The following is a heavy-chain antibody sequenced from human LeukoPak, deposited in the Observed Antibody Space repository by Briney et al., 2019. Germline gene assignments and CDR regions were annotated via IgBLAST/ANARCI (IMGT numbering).Heavy chain of an antibody. Sequence: ASVKVSCKASGYTFTTYYMHWVRQAPGQGLEWMGIINPGGGSTSYAQKFQGRVTMTRDTSTSTVYMELSSLRSEDTAVYYCARDIPTNYDSSGNHNFCFDFWGRGTLVTVSS. CDR2: INPGGGST. CDR1: GYTFTTYY. J-gene: IGHJ2*01. D-gene: IGHD3-22*01. CDR3: ARDIPTNYDSSGNHNFCFDF. V-gene: IGHV1-46*01.